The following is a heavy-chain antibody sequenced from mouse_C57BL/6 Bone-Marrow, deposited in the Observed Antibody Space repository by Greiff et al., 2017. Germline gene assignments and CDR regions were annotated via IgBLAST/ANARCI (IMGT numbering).Heavy chain of an antibody. CDR2: LSGGGGNT. Sequence: EVKLVESGGGLVKPGGSLKLSCAASGFTFSSYTMSWVRQTPEKRLEWVATLSGGGGNTYYPDSVKGRFTISRDNAKNTLYLQMSSLRSEDTALDYCAYYGSSYVGADWGQGTLVTVSA. CDR1: GFTFSSYT. CDR3: AYYGSSYVGAD. J-gene: IGHJ3*01. D-gene: IGHD1-1*01. V-gene: IGHV5-9*01.